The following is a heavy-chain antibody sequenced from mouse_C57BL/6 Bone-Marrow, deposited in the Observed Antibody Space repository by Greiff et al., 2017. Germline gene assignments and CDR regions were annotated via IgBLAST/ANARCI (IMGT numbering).Heavy chain of an antibody. D-gene: IGHD1-1*01. CDR1: EYEFPSHD. CDR3: ARHYYGSSLYFDY. CDR2: INSDGGST. V-gene: IGHV5-2*01. Sequence: DVHLVQSGGGLVQPGESLKLSCESNEYEFPSHDMSWVRKTPEKRLELVAAINSDGGSTYYPDTMERRFIISRDNTKKTLYLQLSSLRSEDTAVYYCARHYYGSSLYFDYWGQGTTLTVSS. J-gene: IGHJ2*01.